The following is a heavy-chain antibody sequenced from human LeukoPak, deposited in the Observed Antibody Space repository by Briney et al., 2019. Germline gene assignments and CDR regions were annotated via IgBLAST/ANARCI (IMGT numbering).Heavy chain of an antibody. CDR2: IIPIFGTA. CDR1: GYTFTSYG. Sequence: SVKVSCKASGYTFTSYGISWVRQAPGQGLEWMGGIIPIFGTANYAQKFQGRVTITADESTSTAYMELSSLRSEDTAVYYCARGDYYDSNDYWGQGTLVTVSS. J-gene: IGHJ4*02. D-gene: IGHD3-22*01. V-gene: IGHV1-69*13. CDR3: ARGDYYDSNDY.